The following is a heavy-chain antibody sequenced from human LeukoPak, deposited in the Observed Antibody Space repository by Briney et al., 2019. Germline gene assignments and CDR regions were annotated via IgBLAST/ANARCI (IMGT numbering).Heavy chain of an antibody. CDR2: IIPIFGTA. D-gene: IGHD2-15*01. V-gene: IGHV1-69*05. J-gene: IGHJ4*02. CDR3: AGGPLSRYCSGGSCSDTAMVLVFDY. CDR1: GGTFSSYA. Sequence: SVKVSCKASGGTFSSYAISWVRQAPGQGLEWMGRIIPIFGTANYAQKFQGRVTITTDESTSTAYMELSSLRSEDTAVYYCAGGPLSRYCSGGSCSDTAMVLVFDYWGQGTLVTVSS.